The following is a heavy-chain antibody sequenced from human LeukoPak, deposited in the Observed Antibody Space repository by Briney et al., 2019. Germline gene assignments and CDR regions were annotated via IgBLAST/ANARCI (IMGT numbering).Heavy chain of an antibody. Sequence: GGSLRLSCAASGFTFSSYALSWVRQAPGKGLEWISAISGYGSSTYYADSVKGRFTISRDNSKNTLYLQMNSLRAEDTAVYYCAKDSELLCGGWFDPWGQGTLVTVSS. J-gene: IGHJ5*02. V-gene: IGHV3-23*01. CDR3: AKDSELLCGGWFDP. CDR1: GFTFSSYA. D-gene: IGHD2-2*01. CDR2: ISGYGSST.